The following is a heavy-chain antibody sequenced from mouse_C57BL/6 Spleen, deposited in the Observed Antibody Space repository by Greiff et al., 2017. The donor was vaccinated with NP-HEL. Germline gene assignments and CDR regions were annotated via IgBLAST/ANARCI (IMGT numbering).Heavy chain of an antibody. CDR3: ARDESYYGSSSFDY. V-gene: IGHV1-82*01. CDR2: IYPGDGDT. J-gene: IGHJ2*01. D-gene: IGHD1-1*01. Sequence: VKLQESGPELVKPGASVKISCKASGYAFSSSWMNWVKQRPGKGLEWIGRIYPGDGDTNYNGKFKGKATLTADKSSSTAYMQLSSLTSEDSAVYFCARDESYYGSSSFDYWGQGTTLTVSS. CDR1: GYAFSSSW.